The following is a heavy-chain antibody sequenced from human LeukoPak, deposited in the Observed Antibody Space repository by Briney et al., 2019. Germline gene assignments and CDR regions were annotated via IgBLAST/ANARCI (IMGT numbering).Heavy chain of an antibody. CDR1: GGSFSGYY. D-gene: IGHD6-19*01. J-gene: IGHJ6*02. V-gene: IGHV4-34*01. CDR2: INHSGST. Sequence: PSETLSLTCAVYGGSFSGYYWSWIRQPPGKGLEWIGEINHSGSTNYNPSLKSRVTISVDTSKNQFSLKLSSVTAADTAVYYCARERGRRSGWLSHYYYGMDVWGQGTTVTVSS. CDR3: ARERGRRSGWLSHYYYGMDV.